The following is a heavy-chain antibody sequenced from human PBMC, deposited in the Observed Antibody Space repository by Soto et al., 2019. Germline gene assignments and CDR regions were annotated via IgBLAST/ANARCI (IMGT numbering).Heavy chain of an antibody. D-gene: IGHD6-13*01. J-gene: IGHJ3*02. CDR1: GLTVSSNY. CDR3: ARDHVGASSRYPGAFDI. V-gene: IGHV3-66*01. Sequence: EVQLVESGGGLVQPGGSLRLSCAASGLTVSSNYMSWVRQAPGKGLEWVSVIYSGGSTYYADSVKGRFTISRDNSKNTLYLQMNSLRAEDTAVYYCARDHVGASSRYPGAFDIWGQGTMVTVSS. CDR2: IYSGGST.